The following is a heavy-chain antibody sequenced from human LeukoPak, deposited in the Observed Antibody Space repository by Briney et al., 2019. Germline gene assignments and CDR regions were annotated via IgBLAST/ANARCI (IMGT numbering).Heavy chain of an antibody. CDR3: ARGWLAETTVVTPYNY. CDR2: ITPMFGTA. Sequence: ASVKVSCKASGGTFSSHDISWVRQAPGQGLEWMGGITPMFGTAVYAQKFQGRVTITAVESLSTAYMGLSSLRSEDTAIYYCARGWLAETTVVTPYNYWGQGTLVTVSS. D-gene: IGHD4-23*01. CDR1: GGTFSSHD. J-gene: IGHJ4*02. V-gene: IGHV1-69*13.